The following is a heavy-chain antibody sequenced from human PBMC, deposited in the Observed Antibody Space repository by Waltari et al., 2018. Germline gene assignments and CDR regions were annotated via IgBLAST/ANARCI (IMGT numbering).Heavy chain of an antibody. J-gene: IGHJ4*02. V-gene: IGHV1-69*02. D-gene: IGHD1-1*01. CDR3: ARSGEMKGTVDY. CDR2: IIPFLGIS. CDR1: GGTFSTYT. Sequence: HVQLEQSGAEVKKPGSSVKVSCKASGGTFSTYTVTCVRQAPWQGLEWMGSIIPFLGISKYAQSLQARLTITVDQSTNTGYMELNNLRPEDTGVYYCARSGEMKGTVDYWGQGTLVTVSS.